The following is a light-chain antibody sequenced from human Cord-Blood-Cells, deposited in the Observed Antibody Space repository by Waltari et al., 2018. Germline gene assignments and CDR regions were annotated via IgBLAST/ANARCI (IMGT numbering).Light chain of an antibody. CDR2: DVS. CDR3: CSYAGSYTYV. V-gene: IGLV2-11*01. CDR1: SSDVGGYNS. J-gene: IGLJ1*01. Sequence: QSALTQPRSVSGSPGQSVTISCTGTSSDVGGYNSVSWYQQHPGTAPKLMIYDVSKRPSGVPDRFSGSKSGNTASLTISGLRAEDEADYYCCSYAGSYTYVFGTGTKVTVL.